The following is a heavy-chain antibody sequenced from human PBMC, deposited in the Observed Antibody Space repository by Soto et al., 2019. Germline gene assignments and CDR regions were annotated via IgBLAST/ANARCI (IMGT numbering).Heavy chain of an antibody. CDR2: IWYDGSNK. Sequence: QVQLVESGGGVVQPGRSLRLSCAASGFTFSSYGMHWVRQAPGKGLEWVAVIWYDGSNKYYADSVKGRFTISRDNSKNTLYLQMNSLRAEDTAVYYCAREWGGYYYDSSVQGILDYWGQGTLVTVSS. CDR1: GFTFSSYG. CDR3: AREWGGYYYDSSVQGILDY. D-gene: IGHD3-22*01. V-gene: IGHV3-33*01. J-gene: IGHJ4*02.